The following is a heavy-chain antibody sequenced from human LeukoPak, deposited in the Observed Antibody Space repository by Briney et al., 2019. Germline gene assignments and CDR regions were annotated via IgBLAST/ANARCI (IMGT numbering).Heavy chain of an antibody. CDR2: IYYSGST. J-gene: IGHJ4*02. Sequence: KPSETPSPTCTVSGGSLSSSSYYLGWIRQPPRKGLEWVGGIYYSGSTYYNPSLKSRVTISVDTSKNQFSLKLSSVTAADTAVYYCASTVTTLVYRFLTRGYWGQGTLVTVSS. V-gene: IGHV4-39*01. CDR3: ASTVTTLVYRFLTRGY. CDR1: GGSLSSSSYY. D-gene: IGHD4-11*01.